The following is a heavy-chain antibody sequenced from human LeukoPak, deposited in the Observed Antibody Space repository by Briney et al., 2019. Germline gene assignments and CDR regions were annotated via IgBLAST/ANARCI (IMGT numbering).Heavy chain of an antibody. CDR1: GGSFSGYY. CDR2: INHSGST. V-gene: IGHV4-34*01. Sequence: SETLSLTCAVYGGSFSGYYWSWIRQPPGKGLEWIGEINHSGSTNYNPSLKSRVTISVDTSKNQFSLKLSSVTAADTAVYYCARSGSYSSGWFDPWGQGTLVTVSS. J-gene: IGHJ5*02. CDR3: ARSGSYSSGWFDP. D-gene: IGHD6-19*01.